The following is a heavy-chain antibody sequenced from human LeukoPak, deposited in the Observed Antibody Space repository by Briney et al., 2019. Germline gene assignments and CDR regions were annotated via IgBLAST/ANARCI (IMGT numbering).Heavy chain of an antibody. Sequence: GGSLRLSCAASGFTFSSYSMNWVRQAPGKGLEWVSSISSSSSYIYYADSVKGRFTIPRDNAKNSLYLQMNSLRAEDTAVYYCARGATRGRYFDWSLRAHFDYWGQGTLVTVSS. J-gene: IGHJ4*02. V-gene: IGHV3-21*01. CDR1: GFTFSSYS. CDR3: ARGATRGRYFDWSLRAHFDY. D-gene: IGHD3-9*01. CDR2: ISSSSSYI.